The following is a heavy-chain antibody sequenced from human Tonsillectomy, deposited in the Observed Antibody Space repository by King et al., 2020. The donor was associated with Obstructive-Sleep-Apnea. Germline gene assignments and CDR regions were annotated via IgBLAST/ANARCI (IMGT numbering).Heavy chain of an antibody. CDR1: GDSISSGGYS. Sequence: LQLQESGSGLVKPSQTLSLTCAVSGDSISSGGYSWSWIRQPPGKGLEWIGYIYHSGRTRYNPSLRSRVTISVDRSKNQFSLKLSSVTAADTAVYFCARELLWFGDGGWFDPWGQGTLVTVSS. V-gene: IGHV4-30-2*01. J-gene: IGHJ5*02. CDR3: ARELLWFGDGGWFDP. D-gene: IGHD3-10*01. CDR2: IYHSGRT.